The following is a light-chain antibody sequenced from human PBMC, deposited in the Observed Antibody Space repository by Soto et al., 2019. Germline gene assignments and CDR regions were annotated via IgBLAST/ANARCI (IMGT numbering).Light chain of an antibody. CDR2: GAS. V-gene: IGKV3D-20*02. J-gene: IGKJ4*01. CDR3: QQHSNWPLT. Sequence: EIVLTQSPGTLSLSPGERATLSCRASQSVSANFVAWYQQKPGQAPRLLIYGASSRATGIPDRFSGSGSGTDFTLTISRLEPEDFAVYYCQQHSNWPLTFGGGTKVDIK. CDR1: QSVSANF.